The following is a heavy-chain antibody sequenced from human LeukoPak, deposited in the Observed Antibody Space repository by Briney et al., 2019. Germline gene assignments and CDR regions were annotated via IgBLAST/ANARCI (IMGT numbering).Heavy chain of an antibody. V-gene: IGHV4-34*01. D-gene: IGHD3-3*01. CDR3: ARGLYDFWSGYYIDY. CDR1: GGSFSGYY. J-gene: IGHJ4*02. CDR2: INHSGST. Sequence: SETLSLTCAVYGGSFSGYYWSWIRQPPGKGLEWIGEINHSGSTNYNPPLKSRVTISVDTSKNQFSLKLSSVTAADTAVYYCARGLYDFWSGYYIDYWGQGTLVTVS.